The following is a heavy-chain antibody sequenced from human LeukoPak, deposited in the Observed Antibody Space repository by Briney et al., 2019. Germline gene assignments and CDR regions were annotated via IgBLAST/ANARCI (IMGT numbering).Heavy chain of an antibody. CDR3: ARDAQLETIAFDI. CDR2: MNPNSGNT. D-gene: IGHD1-1*01. V-gene: IGHV1-8*01. CDR1: GYTFTSYD. Sequence: GASVTVSCKASGYTFTSYDINWVRQATGQGLEWMGWMNPNSGNTGYAQKFQGRVTMTRNTSISTAYMELSSLRSEDTAVYYCARDAQLETIAFDIWGQGTMVTVSS. J-gene: IGHJ3*02.